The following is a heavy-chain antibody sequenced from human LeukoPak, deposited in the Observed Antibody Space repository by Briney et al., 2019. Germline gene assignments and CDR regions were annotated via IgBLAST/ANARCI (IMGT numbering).Heavy chain of an antibody. CDR1: GYTFTGYY. CDR3: ARDLVGYSYGLPGGMDV. D-gene: IGHD5-18*01. Sequence: ASVKVSCKASGYTFTGYYMHWVRQAPGQGLEWMGWINPNSGGTNYAQKFQGWVTMTRDTSISTAYMELSRLRSDDTAVYYCARDLVGYSYGLPGGMDVWGQGTTVTVSS. J-gene: IGHJ6*02. V-gene: IGHV1-2*04. CDR2: INPNSGGT.